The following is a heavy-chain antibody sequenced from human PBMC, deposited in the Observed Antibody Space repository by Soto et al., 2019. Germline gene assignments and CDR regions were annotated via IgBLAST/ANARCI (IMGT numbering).Heavy chain of an antibody. CDR2: IYYSGST. Sequence: SETLSLTCTVSGGSISSGGYYWSWIRQHPGKGLEWIGYIYYSGSTYYNPSLKSRVTISVDTSKNQFSLKLSSVTAADTAVYYCAREFLEWSYYFDYWGQGTLVTVSS. CDR1: GGSISSGGYY. CDR3: AREFLEWSYYFDY. V-gene: IGHV4-31*03. D-gene: IGHD3-3*01. J-gene: IGHJ4*02.